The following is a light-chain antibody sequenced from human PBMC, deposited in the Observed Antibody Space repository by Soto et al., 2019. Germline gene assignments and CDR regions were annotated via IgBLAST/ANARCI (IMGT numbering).Light chain of an antibody. CDR3: QQYGSSPT. CDR2: DES. V-gene: IGKV3-20*01. CDR1: QSVSSSY. J-gene: IGKJ1*01. Sequence: EIVLMQSPGTMSLSPGERATLSCRSSQSVSSSYLAWYQQKPVQAPRLLIYDESSRATGIQDRFSGSGSGTGFSLTISRLEPEDVEVYYCQQYGSSPTFGQGTKVEIK.